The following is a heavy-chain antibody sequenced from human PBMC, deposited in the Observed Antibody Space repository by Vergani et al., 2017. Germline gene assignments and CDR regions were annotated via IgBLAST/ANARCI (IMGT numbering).Heavy chain of an antibody. Sequence: QVQLQESGPGLVKPPGTLSLTCAVSGGPVSSANWWIWVRQPPGKGLEWSGEIFHSGRTNYNPSRKSQLTISVDKSKNLFSLKQSSVTAADTAVYYCAGDREMSHYGSGSAGCMDVWGQGTTVIVSS. J-gene: IGHJ6*02. CDR3: AGDREMSHYGSGSAGCMDV. D-gene: IGHD3-10*01. CDR2: IFHSGRT. CDR1: GGPVSSANW. V-gene: IGHV4-4*03.